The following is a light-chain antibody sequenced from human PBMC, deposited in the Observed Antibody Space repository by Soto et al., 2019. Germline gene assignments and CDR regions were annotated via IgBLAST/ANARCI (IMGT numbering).Light chain of an antibody. CDR3: QNYFSTPRT. CDR2: AAS. CDR1: QAISNY. Sequence: DIQMTQSPSSLSASVGDRVTITCRASQAISNYLAWYQQKPGKVPKLLIYAASTLHSGVPSRFSGSGSGTDFTLTISSLQPEDVATYYCQNYFSTPRTFGQGTKVDIK. V-gene: IGKV1-27*01. J-gene: IGKJ1*01.